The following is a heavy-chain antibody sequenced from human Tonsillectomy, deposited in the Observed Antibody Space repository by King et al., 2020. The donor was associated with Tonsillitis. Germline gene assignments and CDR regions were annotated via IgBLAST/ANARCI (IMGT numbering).Heavy chain of an antibody. V-gene: IGHV3-48*01. CDR3: AGDVGALEWLFDY. J-gene: IGHJ4*02. D-gene: IGHD3-3*01. CDR1: GFTFSRYS. CDR2: ISSSSSTI. Sequence: QLVQSGGGLVQPGGSLRLSCAASGFTFSRYSMNWVRQAPGKGLEWVSYISSSSSTIYYADSVKGRFTISRDNAKNSLYLQMNSLRADDTAVYYCAGDVGALEWLFDYWGQGILVTVSS.